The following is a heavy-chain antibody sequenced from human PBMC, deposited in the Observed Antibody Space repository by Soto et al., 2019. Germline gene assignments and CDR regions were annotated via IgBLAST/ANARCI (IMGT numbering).Heavy chain of an antibody. Sequence: SETLSLTCTVSGGSVSSGSYYWSWIRQPPGKGLEWIGYIYYSGSTNYNPPLKSRVTISVDTSKNQFSLKLSSVTAADTAVYYCARVSMVTAIYFDYWGQGTLVTVSS. CDR2: IYYSGST. CDR3: ARVSMVTAIYFDY. CDR1: GGSVSSGSYY. D-gene: IGHD2-21*02. V-gene: IGHV4-61*01. J-gene: IGHJ4*02.